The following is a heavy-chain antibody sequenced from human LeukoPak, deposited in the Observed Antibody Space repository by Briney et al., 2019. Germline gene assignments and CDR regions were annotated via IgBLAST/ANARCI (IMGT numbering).Heavy chain of an antibody. CDR2: VNGDGRGT. CDR1: GFTFSNYA. Sequence: HPGGSLRLSCSASGFTFSNYAMYWVRQAPGKGLVWVSRVNGDGRGTVYADSVKGRFTISRDNARNTVHLQMNSLRAEDTAVYYCVRDTRDDYNYVRFDPRGQGTRVTVSS. J-gene: IGHJ5*02. V-gene: IGHV3-74*01. D-gene: IGHD5-24*01. CDR3: VRDTRDDYNYVRFDP.